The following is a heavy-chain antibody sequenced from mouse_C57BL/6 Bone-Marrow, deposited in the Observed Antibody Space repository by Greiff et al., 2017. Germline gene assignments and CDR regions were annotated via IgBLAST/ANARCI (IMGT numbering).Heavy chain of an antibody. V-gene: IGHV1-58*01. CDR2: IYIGNGYT. Sequence: VQLKQSGAELVRPGSSVKMSCKTSGYTFTSYGINWVKPRPGQGLEWIGYIYIGNGYTEYNEKFKGKATLTSDTSSSTAYMQLSSLTSEDSAIYFGAREYYGRSYGWFAYWGQGTLGTVSA. D-gene: IGHD1-1*01. J-gene: IGHJ3*01. CDR3: AREYYGRSYGWFAY. CDR1: GYTFTSYG.